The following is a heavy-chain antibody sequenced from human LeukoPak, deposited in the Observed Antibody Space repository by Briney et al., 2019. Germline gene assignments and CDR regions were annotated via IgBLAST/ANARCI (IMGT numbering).Heavy chain of an antibody. D-gene: IGHD3-3*01. V-gene: IGHV3-11*01. CDR1: EITFSGYY. J-gene: IGHJ4*02. CDR3: AKAHGSFTSFDY. CDR2: ISSSGTTI. Sequence: GGSLRLSCVASEITFSGYYMSWIRQAPGKGLEWLSYISSSGTTINYADSVKGRFTISRDNAKNSLYLQMSSLRAEDTAVYYCAKAHGSFTSFDYWGQGTLVTVSS.